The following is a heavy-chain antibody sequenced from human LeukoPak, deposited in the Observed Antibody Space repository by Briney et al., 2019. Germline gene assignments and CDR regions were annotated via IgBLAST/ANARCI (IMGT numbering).Heavy chain of an antibody. J-gene: IGHJ6*03. CDR1: GGSLGNYY. Sequence: SETLSLSCSVSGGSLGNYYWNWIRQPAGKGLEWIGRIYGNGNPTYNPSFMGRVTLSRDTSKNQFSLRLTSVTAADPAVYYCARDFPTLLWSGDLLSPEYNYFMDVWGKGTTVTVSS. D-gene: IGHD2-15*01. CDR2: IYGNGNP. V-gene: IGHV4-4*07. CDR3: ARDFPTLLWSGDLLSPEYNYFMDV.